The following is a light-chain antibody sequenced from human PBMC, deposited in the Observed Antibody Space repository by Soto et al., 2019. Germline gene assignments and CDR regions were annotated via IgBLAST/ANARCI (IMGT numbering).Light chain of an antibody. CDR2: GAS. Sequence: EIVMTQSPATLSVSPGEGATLSCRAGQSVGTNLAWYQQQPGQAPRLLIYGASTRATGVPARFSGSGSGTEFTLTISRLEPEDFAVYHCQQYGSSPRTFGQGTKVDIK. V-gene: IGKV3-15*01. CDR3: QQYGSSPRT. J-gene: IGKJ1*01. CDR1: QSVGTN.